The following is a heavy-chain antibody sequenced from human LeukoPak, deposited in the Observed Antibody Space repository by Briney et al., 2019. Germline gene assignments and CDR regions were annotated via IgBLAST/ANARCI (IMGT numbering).Heavy chain of an antibody. Sequence: ASVKVSCKASGYTFTCYYMHWVRQAPGQGREWMGWINPNSGGTNYAQKFQGRVTMTRDTSISTAYMELSRLRSDDTAVYYCARSFRGIVVVVAATQGFIGYWGQGTLVTVSS. V-gene: IGHV1-2*02. CDR2: INPNSGGT. CDR3: ARSFRGIVVVVAATQGFIGY. J-gene: IGHJ4*02. CDR1: GYTFTCYY. D-gene: IGHD2-15*01.